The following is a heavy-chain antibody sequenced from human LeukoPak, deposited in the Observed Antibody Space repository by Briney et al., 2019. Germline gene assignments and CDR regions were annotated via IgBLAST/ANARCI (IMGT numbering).Heavy chain of an antibody. J-gene: IGHJ3*02. Sequence: GGSLRLSCAASGFTFDDYAMHWVRQAPGKGLEWVSGISWNSGSIGYADSVKGRFTISRDNAKNSLYLQMNSLRAEDMALYYCAKGGYRSSWYGGAFDIWGQGKMVTVSS. D-gene: IGHD6-13*01. CDR2: ISWNSGSI. CDR1: GFTFDDYA. CDR3: AKGGYRSSWYGGAFDI. V-gene: IGHV3-9*03.